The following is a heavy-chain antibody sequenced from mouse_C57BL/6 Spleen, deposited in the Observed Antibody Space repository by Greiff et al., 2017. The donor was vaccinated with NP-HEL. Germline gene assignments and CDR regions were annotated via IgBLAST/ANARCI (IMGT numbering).Heavy chain of an antibody. CDR3: APLLLRSSWFAY. Sequence: VQLQQSVAELVRPGASVKLSCTASGFNFKNTYMHWVKQRPEQGLEWIGRIDPANGNTKYAPKFQGKATITADTSSNTAYLQLSSLTSEDTAIYYCAPLLLRSSWFAYWGQGTLVTVSA. D-gene: IGHD1-1*01. J-gene: IGHJ3*01. CDR1: GFNFKNTY. CDR2: IDPANGNT. V-gene: IGHV14-3*01.